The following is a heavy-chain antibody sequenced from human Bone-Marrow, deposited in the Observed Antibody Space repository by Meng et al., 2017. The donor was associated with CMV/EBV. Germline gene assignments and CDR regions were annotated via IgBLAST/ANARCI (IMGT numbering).Heavy chain of an antibody. CDR2: INTNTGNP. CDR3: ARDRAIAVAGYYYYYGMDV. V-gene: IGHV7-4-1*01. Sequence: ASEKVSCKASGYTFTSYAMNWVRQAPGQGLEWMGWINTNTGNPTYAQGFTGRFVFSLDTSVSTAYLQICSLKAEDTAVYYCARDRAIAVAGYYYYYGMDVWGQGTTVTVSS. J-gene: IGHJ6*02. CDR1: GYTFTSYA. D-gene: IGHD6-19*01.